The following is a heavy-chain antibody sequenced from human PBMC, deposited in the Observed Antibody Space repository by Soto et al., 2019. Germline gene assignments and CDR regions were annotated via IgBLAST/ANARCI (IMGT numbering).Heavy chain of an antibody. J-gene: IGHJ4*02. Sequence: QVQLQQWGAGLLKPSETLSLTCAVYGGSFSGYYWTWIRQPPGTGLEWIGEINHSGSTNYNPSLKNRVTIPVDPPKYQYSLKLTSGTAADTAVYYCARDKITGLFDYWGQGTLVTVSP. CDR1: GGSFSGYY. CDR2: INHSGST. V-gene: IGHV4-34*01. CDR3: ARDKITGLFDY. D-gene: IGHD2-8*02.